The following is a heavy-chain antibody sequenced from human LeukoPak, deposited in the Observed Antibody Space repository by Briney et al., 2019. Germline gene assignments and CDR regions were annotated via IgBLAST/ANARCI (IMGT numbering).Heavy chain of an antibody. CDR2: IIPIFGTA. D-gene: IGHD3-10*01. CDR1: GGTFSSYA. Sequence: SVKVSCKASGGTFSSYAISWVRQAPGQGLEWMGGIIPIFGTANYAQKFQGRVTITADESTSTAYMELSSLRSEDTAVYYCAVYGSGSYNYYMDAWGKGTTVTVSS. V-gene: IGHV1-69*13. CDR3: AVYGSGSYNYYMDA. J-gene: IGHJ6*03.